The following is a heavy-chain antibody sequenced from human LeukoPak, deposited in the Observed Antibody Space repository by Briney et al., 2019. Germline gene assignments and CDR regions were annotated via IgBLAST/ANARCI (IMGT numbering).Heavy chain of an antibody. CDR2: IYHSGST. Sequence: SETLSLTCAVSGGPISSGGYSWSWIRQPPGKGLEWIGYIYHSGSTYYNPSLKSRVTISVDRSKSQFSLKLSSVTAADTAVYYCARARGDPVYDSSGYYYFDYWGQGTLVTVSS. J-gene: IGHJ4*02. CDR3: ARARGDPVYDSSGYYYFDY. V-gene: IGHV4-30-2*01. D-gene: IGHD3-22*01. CDR1: GGPISSGGYS.